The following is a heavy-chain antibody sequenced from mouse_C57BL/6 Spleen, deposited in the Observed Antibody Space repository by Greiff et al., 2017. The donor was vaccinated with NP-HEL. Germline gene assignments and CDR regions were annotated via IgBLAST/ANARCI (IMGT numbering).Heavy chain of an antibody. Sequence: QVQLQQSGAELVRPGTSVKVSCKASGYAFTNYLIEWVKQRPGQGLEWIGVINPGSGGTNYNEKFKGTATLTADKSSSTAYMQLSSLTSEDSAVYFCARAPLGAMDYWGQGTSVTVSS. CDR1: GYAFTNYL. CDR3: ARAPLGAMDY. CDR2: INPGSGGT. V-gene: IGHV1-54*01. J-gene: IGHJ4*01.